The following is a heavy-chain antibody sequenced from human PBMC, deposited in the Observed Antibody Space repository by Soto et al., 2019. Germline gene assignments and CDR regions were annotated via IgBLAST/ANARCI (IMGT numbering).Heavy chain of an antibody. CDR1: GFTFSNYA. CDR3: ARDTAMAPYYYGMDV. J-gene: IGHJ6*02. V-gene: IGHV3-30-3*01. Sequence: PGGSLRLSCSASGFTFSNYAMHWVRQAPGKGLEWVAVISYDGSNKYYADSVKGRFTISRDNSKNTLYLQMNSLRAEGTAVYYCARDTAMAPYYYGMDVWGQGTTVIVSS. CDR2: ISYDGSNK. D-gene: IGHD5-18*01.